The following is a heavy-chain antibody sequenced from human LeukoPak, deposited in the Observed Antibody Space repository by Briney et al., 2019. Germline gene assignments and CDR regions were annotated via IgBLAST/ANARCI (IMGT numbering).Heavy chain of an antibody. J-gene: IGHJ6*03. CDR1: GDSFSVSD. V-gene: IGHV4-34*01. CDR3: ATGRNGVVPAPILGVGPWAYYYSMDV. CDR2: INHIVDA. Sequence: PSETLCHTCAVSGDSFSVSDWSWVREPPGEGLEWSGEINHIVDANYNTSLKSRVAISVATSKNQFSLKLSSVTAADTAVYYCATGRNGVVPAPILGVGPWAYYYSMDVWGKGTTVSVSS. D-gene: IGHD2-2*02.